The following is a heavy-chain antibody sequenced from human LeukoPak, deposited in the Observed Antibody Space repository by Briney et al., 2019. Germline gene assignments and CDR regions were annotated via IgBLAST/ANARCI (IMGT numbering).Heavy chain of an antibody. J-gene: IGHJ6*02. D-gene: IGHD1-1*01. V-gene: IGHV3-48*03. CDR3: ARDRGTNDAPG. Sequence: GRSLRLSCAASGFTFSSYEMNWVRQAPGKGLEWVSYISSSGSTISYADSVRGRFTISRDNAKNSLYLQMNSLRAEDTAIYYCARDRGTNDAPGWGQGTTVTVSS. CDR2: ISSSGSTI. CDR1: GFTFSSYE.